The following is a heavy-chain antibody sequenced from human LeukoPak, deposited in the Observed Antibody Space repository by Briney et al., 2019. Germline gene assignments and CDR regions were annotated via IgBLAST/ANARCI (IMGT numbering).Heavy chain of an antibody. CDR2: ISSSGNYI. J-gene: IGHJ4*02. CDR1: GFTFSSYS. Sequence: GGSLRLSCAASGFTFSSYSMNWVRLAPGKGLQWVSSISSSGNYIYYAASVKGRFTISRDNAKNSLYLQMNSLRAEDTAVYYRARAWSRYCGSTSCYAGDYWVQGTLVT. CDR3: ARAWSRYCGSTSCYAGDY. V-gene: IGHV3-21*04. D-gene: IGHD2-2*01.